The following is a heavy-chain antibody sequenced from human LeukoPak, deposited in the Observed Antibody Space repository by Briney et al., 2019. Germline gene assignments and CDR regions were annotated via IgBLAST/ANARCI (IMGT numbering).Heavy chain of an antibody. CDR3: ARTTSMTASGYDY. Sequence: ASVKVSCKASGYTFTNYHINWVRQASGQGLEWMTWINPDTGDKGYARKFQDRVTITTDTSISTAYMELSGLSSEDTAVYFCARTTSMTASGYDYWGQGTLVTVSS. CDR2: INPDTGDK. CDR1: GYTFTNYH. D-gene: IGHD2-21*02. V-gene: IGHV1-8*03. J-gene: IGHJ4*02.